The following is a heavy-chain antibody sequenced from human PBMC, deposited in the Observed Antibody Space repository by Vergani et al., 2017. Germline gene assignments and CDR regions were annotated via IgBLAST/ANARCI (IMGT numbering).Heavy chain of an antibody. Sequence: QVQLQQWGAGLLKPSETLSLTCTVSGGSISSYYWSWIRQPAGKGLEWIGRIYTSGSTNYNPSLKSRVTMSVDTSKNQFSLKLSSVTAADTAVYYCARGGYYYDSSGYYTIDYWGQGTLVTVSS. D-gene: IGHD3-22*01. J-gene: IGHJ4*02. CDR2: IYTSGST. V-gene: IGHV4-59*10. CDR1: GGSISSYY. CDR3: ARGGYYYDSSGYYTIDY.